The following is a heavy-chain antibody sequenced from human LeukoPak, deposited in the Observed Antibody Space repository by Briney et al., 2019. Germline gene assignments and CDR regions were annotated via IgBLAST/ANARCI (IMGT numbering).Heavy chain of an antibody. CDR1: GYTFSSSD. CDR3: CHGVDYALWSDSPYQFYYKHV. CDR2: MSPNSGHT. J-gene: IGHJ6*03. Sequence: AAVNVSCKASGYTFSSSDTKWVRQATGRGLEGMGWMSPNSGHTGYAQNFQGRITFTSNNSIRTAYMELSIRRPGGTAVYLWCHGVDYALWSDSPYQFYYKHVWGKGAPVTVSS. V-gene: IGHV1-8*03. D-gene: IGHD3-3*01.